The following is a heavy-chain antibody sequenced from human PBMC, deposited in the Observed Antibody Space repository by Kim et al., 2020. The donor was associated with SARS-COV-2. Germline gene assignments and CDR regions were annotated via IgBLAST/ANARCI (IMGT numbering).Heavy chain of an antibody. CDR2: INHSGST. V-gene: IGHV4-34*01. D-gene: IGHD3-22*01. CDR3: ARGLSYYYDSSGPLGY. J-gene: IGHJ4*02. Sequence: SETLSLTCAVYGGSFSGYYWSWIRQPPGKGLEWIGEINHSGSTNYNPSLKSRVTISVDTSKNQFSLKLSSVTAADTAVYYCARGLSYYYDSSGPLGYWGQGTLVTVSS. CDR1: GGSFSGYY.